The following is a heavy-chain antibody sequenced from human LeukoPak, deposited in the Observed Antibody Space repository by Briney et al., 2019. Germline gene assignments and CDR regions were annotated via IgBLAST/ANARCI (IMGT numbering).Heavy chain of an antibody. CDR1: GFTFNSYA. CDR3: ARSSGWYQGAFDI. Sequence: GGSLRLSCAASGFTFNSYAMQWVRQAPGKGLEYVSGISSDGDSTYYANSVKGRFLISRDNSKNMLYLQMGSLRAGDTAVYYCARSSGWYQGAFDIWGQGTMVTVSS. D-gene: IGHD6-19*01. CDR2: ISSDGDST. J-gene: IGHJ3*02. V-gene: IGHV3-64*01.